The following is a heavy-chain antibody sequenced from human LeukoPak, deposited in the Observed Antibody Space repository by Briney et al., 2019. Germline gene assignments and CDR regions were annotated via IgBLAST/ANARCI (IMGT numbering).Heavy chain of an antibody. CDR3: ARPYDSSGYYY. CDR1: GYTFTCYY. Sequence: VKVSCKASGYTFTCYYMHWVRQAPGQGLEWMGWINPNRGGTNYAQKFQGRVTMPRDTSISTAYMELRRLRSDDTAVYYCARPYDSSGYYYWGQGTLVTVCS. J-gene: IGHJ4*02. V-gene: IGHV1-2*02. D-gene: IGHD3-22*01. CDR2: INPNRGGT.